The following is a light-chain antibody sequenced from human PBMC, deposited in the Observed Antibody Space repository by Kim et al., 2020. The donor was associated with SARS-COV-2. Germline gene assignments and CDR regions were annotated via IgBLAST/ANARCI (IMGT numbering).Light chain of an antibody. J-gene: IGLJ3*02. CDR3: CSYAGTYTWV. Sequence: QSALTQPRSVSGSPGQSVTISCTGTSSDVGGYGYVSWYQHHPGKAPKLMIFGVTKRPSGVPDRFSGSKSGNTASLTISGLQAEDEADFYCCSYAGTYTWVFGGGTKLTVL. CDR1: SSDVGGYGY. V-gene: IGLV2-11*01. CDR2: GVT.